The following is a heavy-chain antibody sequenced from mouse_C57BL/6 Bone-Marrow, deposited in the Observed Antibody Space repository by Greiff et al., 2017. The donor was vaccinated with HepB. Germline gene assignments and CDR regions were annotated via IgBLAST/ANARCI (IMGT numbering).Heavy chain of an antibody. J-gene: IGHJ3*01. CDR2: IWSGGST. CDR3: ARMIYYYGSAWFAY. Sequence: VQLKQSGPGLVQPSQSLSITCTVSGFSLTSYGVHWVRQSPGEGLEWLGVIWSGGSTDYNAAFISRLSISKDNSKSQVFFKMNSLQADDTAIYYCARMIYYYGSAWFAYWGQGTLVTVSA. D-gene: IGHD1-1*01. V-gene: IGHV2-2*01. CDR1: GFSLTSYG.